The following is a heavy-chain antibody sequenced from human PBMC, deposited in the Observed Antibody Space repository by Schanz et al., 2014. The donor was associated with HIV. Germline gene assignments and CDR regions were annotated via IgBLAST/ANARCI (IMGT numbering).Heavy chain of an antibody. D-gene: IGHD6-19*01. Sequence: QVQLVESGGSVVQPGRSLRLSCAASGFTFSSYAMHWVRQAPGKGLEWVAVIWFDGTNKFYADSVKGRFTISRDISRNTIYLQMNGLRGEDTAVYYCAKDRFEHFSYSSGPYDYFDFWGQGTLVTVSS. J-gene: IGHJ4*02. V-gene: IGHV3-33*06. CDR2: IWFDGTNK. CDR3: AKDRFEHFSYSSGPYDYFDF. CDR1: GFTFSSYA.